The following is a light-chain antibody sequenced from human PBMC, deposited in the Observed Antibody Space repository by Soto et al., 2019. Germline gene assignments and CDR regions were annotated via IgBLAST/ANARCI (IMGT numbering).Light chain of an antibody. CDR3: MQALQISIT. Sequence: DIVMTQSPLSLPVTPGEPASISCRSSHSLLHSIGYNYLDWYLQKPGQSPQLLIYLGSNRASGVPDRFSGSGSGTDFTLKISRVEAEDVGVYYCMQALQISITFGQGTRLEIK. CDR1: HSLLHSIGYNY. CDR2: LGS. V-gene: IGKV2-28*01. J-gene: IGKJ5*01.